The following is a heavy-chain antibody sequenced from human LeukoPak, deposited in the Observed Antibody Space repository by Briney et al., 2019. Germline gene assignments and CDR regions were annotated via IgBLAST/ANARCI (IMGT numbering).Heavy chain of an antibody. J-gene: IGHJ4*02. V-gene: IGHV1-18*01. CDR2: ISAYNGNT. D-gene: IGHD2-21*02. Sequence: GASVKVSCKASGYTFTSYGISWVRQARGQGLQWMGWISAYNGNTNYAQKLQGRVTMTTDTSTSTAYMELRSLRSDDTAVYYCARDLGPRCGGDCLRVDYWGQGTLVTVSS. CDR1: GYTFTSYG. CDR3: ARDLGPRCGGDCLRVDY.